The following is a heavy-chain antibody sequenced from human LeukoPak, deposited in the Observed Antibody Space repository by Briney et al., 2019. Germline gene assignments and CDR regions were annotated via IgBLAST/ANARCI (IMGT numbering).Heavy chain of an antibody. J-gene: IGHJ5*02. Sequence: PSETLSLTCTVFGGSISSYYWSWIRQPPGKGLEWIGYIYYSGSTNYNPSLKSRVTISVDTSKNQFSLKLSSVTAADTAVYYCARANYYDFWSGYSAPNWFDPWGQGTLVTVSS. V-gene: IGHV4-59*01. D-gene: IGHD3-3*01. CDR2: IYYSGST. CDR1: GGSISSYY. CDR3: ARANYYDFWSGYSAPNWFDP.